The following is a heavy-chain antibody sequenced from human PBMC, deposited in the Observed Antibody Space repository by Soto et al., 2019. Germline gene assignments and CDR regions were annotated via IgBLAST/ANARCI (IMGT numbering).Heavy chain of an antibody. CDR1: GCTFSSYY. CDR3: AGEWAQFDTVTGKVDS. Sequence: GETLRLSCAASGCTFSSYYMNWLRQPPGEGPQWVSCIRYHGTYTNYAESVKGRFTTSRDNSKHHLFLQMNSLRPEDTAVYYCAGEWAQFDTVTGKVDSWGQGTLVTVSS. D-gene: IGHD3-9*01. V-gene: IGHV3-11*05. J-gene: IGHJ4*02. CDR2: IRYHGTYT.